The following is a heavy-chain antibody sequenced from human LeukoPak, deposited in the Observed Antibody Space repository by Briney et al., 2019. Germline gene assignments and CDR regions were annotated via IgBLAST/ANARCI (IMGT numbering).Heavy chain of an antibody. Sequence: PGGSLRLSCAASKFAFSSYAMSWVRQAPGKGLEWVSAISGSGGSTYYADSVKGRFTISRDNSKNTLYLQMNSLRAEDTAVYYCAKVSVITMIVVVITSTGLDYWGQGTLVTVSS. CDR2: ISGSGGST. CDR1: KFAFSSYA. J-gene: IGHJ4*02. CDR3: AKVSVITMIVVVITSTGLDY. V-gene: IGHV3-23*01. D-gene: IGHD3-22*01.